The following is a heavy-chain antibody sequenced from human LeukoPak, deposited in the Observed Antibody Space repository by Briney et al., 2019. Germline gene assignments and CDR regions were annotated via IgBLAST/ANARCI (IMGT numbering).Heavy chain of an antibody. D-gene: IGHD3-22*01. V-gene: IGHV4-34*01. Sequence: SETLSLTCAVYGGSFSGYYWSWIRQPPGKGLEWIGEISHSGSTNYNPSLKSRVTISVDTSKNQFSLKLSSVTAADTAVYYCARSTWHSSGYYRSPDYWGQGTLVTVSS. CDR1: GGSFSGYY. J-gene: IGHJ4*02. CDR3: ARSTWHSSGYYRSPDY. CDR2: ISHSGST.